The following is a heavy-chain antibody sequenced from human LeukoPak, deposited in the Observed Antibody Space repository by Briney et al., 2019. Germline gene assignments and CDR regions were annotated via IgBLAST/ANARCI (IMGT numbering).Heavy chain of an antibody. CDR2: INPNSGGT. V-gene: IGHV1-2*02. CDR1: GYTFTGYY. J-gene: IGHJ4*02. D-gene: IGHD3-3*01. Sequence: ASVKVSCKASGYTFTGYYMHWVRQAPGQGLEWMGWINPNSGGTNYAQKFQGRVTMTRDTSISTAYMELSRLRSDDTAVYYCARTYYDFWSGSLGYYFDYWGQGTLVTVSS. CDR3: ARTYYDFWSGSLGYYFDY.